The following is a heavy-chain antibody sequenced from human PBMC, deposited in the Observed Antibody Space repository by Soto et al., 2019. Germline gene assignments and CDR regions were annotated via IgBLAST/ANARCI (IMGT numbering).Heavy chain of an antibody. D-gene: IGHD2-15*01. J-gene: IGHJ4*02. CDR1: GFTFSSYG. V-gene: IGHV3-33*01. CDR3: ARVKLYCSGGSCYPNFDY. CDR2: IWYDGSNK. Sequence: PGGSLRLSCAASGFTFSSYGMHWVRQAPGKGLEWVAVIWYDGSNKYYADSVKGRFTISRDNSKNTLYLQMNSLRSEDTAVYYCARVKLYCSGGSCYPNFDYWGQGTLVTVSS.